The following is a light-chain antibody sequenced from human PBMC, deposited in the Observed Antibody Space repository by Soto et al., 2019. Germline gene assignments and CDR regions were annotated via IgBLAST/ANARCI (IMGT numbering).Light chain of an antibody. CDR1: NSDVGGYNY. CDR3: SSYTSISNPHV. CDR2: EVS. Sequence: QAALSQPASVSWSPGHSITISCTGTNSDVGGYNYVSWYQQHPGKAPELMIYEVSHRPSGVSNRFSGSKSDNTASLTISGLQAEDEPDYYCSSYTSISNPHVFGTGTKVTVL. V-gene: IGLV2-14*01. J-gene: IGLJ1*01.